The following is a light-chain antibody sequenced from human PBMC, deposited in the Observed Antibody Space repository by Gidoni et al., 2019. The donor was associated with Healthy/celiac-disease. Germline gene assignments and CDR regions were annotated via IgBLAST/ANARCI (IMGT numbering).Light chain of an antibody. V-gene: IGLV3-19*01. CDR2: GKN. CDR1: SLRSYY. CDR3: NSRDSSGNHQ. Sequence: SSELTQDPAVSVALGQTVRITCQGDSLRSYYASWYQQKPGQAPVLVIYGKNNRPSGIPGRFAGSSSGNTASLTITGAQAEDEAYYYCNSRDSSGNHQFGGGTKLTVL. J-gene: IGLJ2*01.